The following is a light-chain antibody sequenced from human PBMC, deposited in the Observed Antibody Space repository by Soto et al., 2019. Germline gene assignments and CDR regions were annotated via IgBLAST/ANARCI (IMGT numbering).Light chain of an antibody. J-gene: IGLJ2*01. V-gene: IGLV1-40*01. CDR2: ANI. CDR3: QSYDRSLSGVV. CDR1: SSNIGAGFD. Sequence: QSVLTQPPSVSGAPGQRVTISCTGSSSNIGAGFDVHWYHQLPGTAPKLLIFANINRPSGVPDRFSGSKSDTSASLAITGLQAEDEADYYCQSYDRSLSGVVFGGGTKVTVL.